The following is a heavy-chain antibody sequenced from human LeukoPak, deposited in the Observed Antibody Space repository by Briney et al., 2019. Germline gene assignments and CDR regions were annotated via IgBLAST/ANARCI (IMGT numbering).Heavy chain of an antibody. V-gene: IGHV1-18*01. Sequence: ASVKVSCKASGYTFTSYGISWVRQAPGQGLEWMGRISAYNGNTNYAQKLQGRVTMTTDTSTSTAYMELRSLRSDDTAVYYCAKAKQWLDEFDYWGQGTLVTVSS. J-gene: IGHJ4*02. D-gene: IGHD6-19*01. CDR1: GYTFTSYG. CDR3: AKAKQWLDEFDY. CDR2: ISAYNGNT.